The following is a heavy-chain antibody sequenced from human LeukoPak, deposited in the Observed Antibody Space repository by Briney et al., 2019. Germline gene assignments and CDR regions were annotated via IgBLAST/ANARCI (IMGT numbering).Heavy chain of an antibody. J-gene: IGHJ4*02. Sequence: PGRSLRLSCAASGFPFSSFAIHWVRQAPAKGLAWVAVISYDGSNKYYADSVKGRFTISRDNSKNTLYLQMKSLRAEDTAVYYCARVGRGYSFNVYYFDYWGQGTLVTVSS. CDR2: ISYDGSNK. V-gene: IGHV3-30*04. D-gene: IGHD5-18*01. CDR3: ARVGRGYSFNVYYFDY. CDR1: GFPFSSFA.